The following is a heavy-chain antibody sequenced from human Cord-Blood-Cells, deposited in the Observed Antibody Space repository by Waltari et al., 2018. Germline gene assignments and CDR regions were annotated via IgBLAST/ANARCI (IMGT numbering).Heavy chain of an antibody. Sequence: QLQLQESGPGLVKPSETLSLTCTASGGSISSSSYTWGWSGQPPGKGLWWIGSIYYSGSTYYNPSLKSRVTISVDTSKNQFSLKLSSVTAADTAVYYCASGANGYDSSGYFDYWGQGTLVTVSS. CDR3: ASGANGYDSSGYFDY. CDR2: IYYSGST. CDR1: GGSISSSSYT. V-gene: IGHV4-39*07. D-gene: IGHD3-22*01. J-gene: IGHJ4*02.